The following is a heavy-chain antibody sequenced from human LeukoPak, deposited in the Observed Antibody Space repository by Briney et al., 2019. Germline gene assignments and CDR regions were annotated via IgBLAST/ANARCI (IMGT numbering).Heavy chain of an antibody. CDR1: GYTFTSYD. J-gene: IGHJ4*02. D-gene: IGHD3-3*01. CDR3: ARATNYDFWSGPDY. V-gene: IGHV1-8*01. CDR2: TNPNSGNT. Sequence: ASVKVSCKASGYTFTSYDINWVRQATGQGLEWMGWTNPNSGNTGYAQKFQGRVTMTRNTSISTAYMELSSLRSEDTAVYYCARATNYDFWSGPDYWGQGTLVTVSS.